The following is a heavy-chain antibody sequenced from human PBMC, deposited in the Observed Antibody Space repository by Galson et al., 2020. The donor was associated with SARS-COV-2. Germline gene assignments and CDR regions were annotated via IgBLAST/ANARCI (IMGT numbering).Heavy chain of an antibody. Sequence: SETLSLTCAVYGGSFSGHYWSWIRQPPGKGLEWIGEVTDSGSTSYNPSLKSRVTVAVDTSKNQISLRMTSVTAADTAVYFCAREDPGYENKWFDPWGQGTPVTVSS. CDR2: VTDSGST. D-gene: IGHD2-15*01. CDR3: AREDPGYENKWFDP. V-gene: IGHV4-34*01. J-gene: IGHJ5*02. CDR1: GGSFSGHY.